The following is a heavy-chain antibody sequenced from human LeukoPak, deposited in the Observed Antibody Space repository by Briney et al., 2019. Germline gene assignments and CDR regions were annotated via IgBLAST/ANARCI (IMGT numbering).Heavy chain of an antibody. CDR2: MNPNSGNT. CDR3: ARMDGSRSRNWFDP. D-gene: IGHD3-10*01. CDR1: GYTFTSYD. V-gene: IGHV1-8*01. Sequence: EASVKVSCKASGYTFTSYDINWVRQATGQGLEWMGWMNPNSGNTGYAQKFQGRVTMTRNTSISTAYLELSSLRSEDTAVYYCARMDGSRSRNWFDPWGQGTLVTVSS. J-gene: IGHJ5*02.